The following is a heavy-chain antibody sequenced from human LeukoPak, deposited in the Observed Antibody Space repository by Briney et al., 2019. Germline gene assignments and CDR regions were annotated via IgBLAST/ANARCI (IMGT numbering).Heavy chain of an antibody. CDR2: ISSSGSTI. D-gene: IGHD5-18*01. V-gene: IGHV3-48*03. Sequence: GGSLRLSCAASGFTFSSYEMNWVRQAPGKGLEWVSYISSSGSTIYYADSVKGRFTISRDNAKNSLYLQMNSLRAEDTAVYYCARDGREYRLTNVDYWGQGTLVTVSS. J-gene: IGHJ4*02. CDR1: GFTFSSYE. CDR3: ARDGREYRLTNVDY.